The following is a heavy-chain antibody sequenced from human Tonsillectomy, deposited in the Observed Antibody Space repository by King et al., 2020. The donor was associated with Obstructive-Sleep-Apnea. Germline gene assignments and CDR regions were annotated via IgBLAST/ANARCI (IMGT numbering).Heavy chain of an antibody. CDR3: AGEGRYSGYDFH. D-gene: IGHD5-12*01. CDR2: IYYSGST. J-gene: IGHJ4*02. V-gene: IGHV4-39*07. Sequence: QLQESGPGLVKPSEILSLTCTVSGGSISSSSYYWGWIRQPPGKGLEWIGSIYYSGSTHYNPSLKSRVTISVDTSKNQFSLKLSSVTAADTAVYYCAGEGRYSGYDFHWGQGTLVTVSS. CDR1: GGSISSSSYY.